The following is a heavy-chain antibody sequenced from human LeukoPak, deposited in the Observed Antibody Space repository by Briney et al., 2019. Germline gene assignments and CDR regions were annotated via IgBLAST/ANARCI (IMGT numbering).Heavy chain of an antibody. Sequence: GGSLRLSCAASGFTFSSYWMSWVRQAPGKGLEWVANIKQDGSEKYYVDSVKGRFTISRDNAKNSLYLQMNSLRAEDTAVYYCASWGLYDFWSGYSHYYFDYWGQGTLVTVSS. CDR3: ASWGLYDFWSGYSHYYFDY. CDR1: GFTFSSYW. V-gene: IGHV3-7*05. D-gene: IGHD3-3*01. CDR2: IKQDGSEK. J-gene: IGHJ4*02.